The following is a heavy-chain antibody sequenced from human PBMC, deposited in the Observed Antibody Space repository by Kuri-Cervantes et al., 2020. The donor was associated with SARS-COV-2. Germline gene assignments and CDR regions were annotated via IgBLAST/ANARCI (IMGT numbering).Heavy chain of an antibody. J-gene: IGHJ6*04. V-gene: IGHV1-46*01. D-gene: IGHD3-3*01. CDR2: INPSGGST. CDR3: ARDIGDFWSGYYHRLDV. CDR1: GYTFTSYY. Sequence: ASVKVSCKASGYTFTSYYMHWVRQAPGQGLEWMGIINPSGGSTSYAQKFQGRVTMTEDTSTDTAYMELSSLRSEDTAVYYCARDIGDFWSGYYHRLDVWGKGTTVTVSS.